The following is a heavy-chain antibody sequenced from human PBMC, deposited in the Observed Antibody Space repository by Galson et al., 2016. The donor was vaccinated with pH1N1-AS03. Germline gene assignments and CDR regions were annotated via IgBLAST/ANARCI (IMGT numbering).Heavy chain of an antibody. CDR2: IYSGGTT. CDR3: VRSEYEDVDLQGFYFDY. D-gene: IGHD2/OR15-2a*01. J-gene: IGHJ4*02. Sequence: SLRLSCAASGLTVSTNYMSWVRQAPGKGLEWVSTIYSGGTTYYAVSVKGRFTISRDNMKNTLSLQMSSLTAEDTAVYYCVRSEYEDVDLQGFYFDYWGQGTLVTVSS. CDR1: GLTVSTNY. V-gene: IGHV3-53*01.